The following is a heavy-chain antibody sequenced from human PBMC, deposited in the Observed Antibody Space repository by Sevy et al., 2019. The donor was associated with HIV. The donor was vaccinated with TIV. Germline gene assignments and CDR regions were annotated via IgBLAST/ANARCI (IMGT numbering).Heavy chain of an antibody. Sequence: GGSLRLSCAASGFTFSKYSMSWVRQPPGKGLEWVSTLSFGCGEINYADSVKGRFTISRVNSKSSVYLQMNNLRPEDTAVYYCAREGCSKPHDYWGQGTLVTVS. D-gene: IGHD2-8*01. CDR2: LSFGCGEI. J-gene: IGHJ4*02. V-gene: IGHV3-23*01. CDR3: AREGCSKPHDY. CDR1: GFTFSKYS.